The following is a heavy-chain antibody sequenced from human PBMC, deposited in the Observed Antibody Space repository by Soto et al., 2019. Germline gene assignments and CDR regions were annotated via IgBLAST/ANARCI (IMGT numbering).Heavy chain of an antibody. CDR1: GGSISSYY. V-gene: IGHV4-59*01. CDR3: ARGYSGYDDAFDI. CDR2: IYYSGST. J-gene: IGHJ3*02. Sequence: ETLSLTCTVSGGSISSYYWSWIRQPPGKGLEWIGYIYYSGSTNYNPSLKSRVTISVDTSKNQFSLKLSSVTAADTAVYYCARGYSGYDDAFDIWGQGTMVTVSS. D-gene: IGHD5-12*01.